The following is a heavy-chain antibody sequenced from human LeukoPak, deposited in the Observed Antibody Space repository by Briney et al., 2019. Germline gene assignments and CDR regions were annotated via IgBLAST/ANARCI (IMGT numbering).Heavy chain of an antibody. Sequence: SGPTLVNPTQTLALTCTFSGLSLSTRAVGVGWIRQPPRGALEWLALIYWDDDKRYSPSQKNRLTITKDTSKNQVVLTMTNMDPVDTATYYCAHIIRGVMNRWGQGTLVTVSS. D-gene: IGHD3-10*01. V-gene: IGHV2-5*02. CDR3: AHIIRGVMNR. CDR1: GLSLSTRAVG. CDR2: IYWDDDK. J-gene: IGHJ5*02.